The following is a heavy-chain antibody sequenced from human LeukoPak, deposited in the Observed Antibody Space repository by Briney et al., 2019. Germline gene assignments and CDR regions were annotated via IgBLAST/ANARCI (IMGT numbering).Heavy chain of an antibody. CDR3: ARDRGRYYDSRGFYWGYYFDS. D-gene: IGHD3-22*01. J-gene: IGHJ4*02. CDR2: ISGSGGST. V-gene: IGHV3-23*01. CDR1: GFTFSSYA. Sequence: GGSLRLSCAASGFTFSSYAMSWVRQARGKGLEWVSVISGSGGSTYYADSVKGRFTISRDNSKDTLYLQMSSVRVDDTAVYYCARDRGRYYDSRGFYWGYYFDSWGQGILVTVST.